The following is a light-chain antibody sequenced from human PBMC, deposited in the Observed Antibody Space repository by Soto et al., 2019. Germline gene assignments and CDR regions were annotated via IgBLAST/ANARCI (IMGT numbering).Light chain of an antibody. J-gene: IGKJ1*01. CDR3: QQYGSSPRT. Sequence: DIVVTPSPGTLSLSPGERATLSCRASQSVSSSYLAWYKQKPGQAPRLLIYGASSRATGIPDRFSGSGSGTDFTLTISRLEPEDFAVYYCQQYGSSPRTFGQGTKVDIK. CDR2: GAS. V-gene: IGKV3-20*01. CDR1: QSVSSSY.